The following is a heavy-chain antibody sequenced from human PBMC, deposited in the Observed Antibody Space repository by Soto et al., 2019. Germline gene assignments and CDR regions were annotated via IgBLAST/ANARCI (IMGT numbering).Heavy chain of an antibody. V-gene: IGHV1-69*06. D-gene: IGHD6-13*01. CDR3: ASRKAAGTYYYYGMDV. CDR2: IIPIFGTA. Sequence: ASVKVSCKASVGTFSSYAISWVRQAPGQGLEWMGGIIPIFGTANYAQKFQGRVTITADKSTSTAYMELSSLRSEDTAVYYCASRKAAGTYYYYGMDVWGQGTTVTVSS. CDR1: VGTFSSYA. J-gene: IGHJ6*02.